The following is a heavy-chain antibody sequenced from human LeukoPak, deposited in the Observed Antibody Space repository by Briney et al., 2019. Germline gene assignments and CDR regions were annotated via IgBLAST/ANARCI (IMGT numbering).Heavy chain of an antibody. CDR2: ISSGGSTI. CDR3: ARAVGATSIDY. CDR1: GFTFSDYY. J-gene: IGHJ4*02. V-gene: IGHV3-11*04. Sequence: GGSLRLSCAASGFTFSDYYMSWIRQAPGKGLEWVSYISSGGSTIYYADSVKGRFTISRDNAKNTLYLQMNSLRAEDTAVYYCARAVGATSIDYWGQGTLVTVSS. D-gene: IGHD1-26*01.